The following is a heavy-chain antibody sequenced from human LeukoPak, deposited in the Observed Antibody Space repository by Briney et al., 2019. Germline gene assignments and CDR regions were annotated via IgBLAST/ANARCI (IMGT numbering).Heavy chain of an antibody. CDR1: GGTFSSYA. J-gene: IGHJ5*02. Sequence: GASVNVSCKASGGTFSSYAISWVRQAPGQGLEWMGGIIPIFGTANYAQKFQGRVTITADESTSTAYMELSSLRSEDTAVYYCARVTIDYGDYWFDPWGQGTLVTVSS. D-gene: IGHD4-17*01. CDR3: ARVTIDYGDYWFDP. CDR2: IIPIFGTA. V-gene: IGHV1-69*13.